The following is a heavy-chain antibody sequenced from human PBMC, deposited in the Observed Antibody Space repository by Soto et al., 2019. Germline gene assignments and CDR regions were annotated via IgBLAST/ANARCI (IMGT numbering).Heavy chain of an antibody. J-gene: IGHJ5*02. Sequence: GASVKVSCKASGYTFTSYYMHWVRQAPGQGLEWMGIINPSGGSTSYAQKFQGRVTMTRDTSTSTVYMELSSLRSEDTAVYYCARAGVVVRGLIGHWWFDPWGQGTLVTVSS. CDR3: ARAGVVVRGLIGHWWFDP. V-gene: IGHV1-46*03. CDR2: INPSGGST. D-gene: IGHD3-10*01. CDR1: GYTFTSYY.